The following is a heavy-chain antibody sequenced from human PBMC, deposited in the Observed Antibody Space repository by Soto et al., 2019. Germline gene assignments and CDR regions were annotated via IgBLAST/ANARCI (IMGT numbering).Heavy chain of an antibody. CDR1: GGTFSSYA. J-gene: IGHJ5*02. D-gene: IGHD2-15*01. V-gene: IGHV1-69*13. Sequence: GASVKVSCKASGGTFSSYAISWVRQAPGQGLEWMGWIIPIFGTANYAQKFQGRVTITADESTSTAYMELSSLRSEDTAVYYCARLVGSRHNWFDPWGQGTLVTVSS. CDR2: IIPIFGTA. CDR3: ARLVGSRHNWFDP.